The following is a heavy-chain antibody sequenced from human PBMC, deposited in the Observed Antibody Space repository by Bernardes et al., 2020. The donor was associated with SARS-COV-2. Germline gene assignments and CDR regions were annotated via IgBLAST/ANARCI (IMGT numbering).Heavy chain of an antibody. CDR3: ARQYYYDSSGAEFIDY. V-gene: IGHV3-33*01. Sequence: GGSLRLSCAASGFTFSSYGMHWVRQAPGKGLEWVAVIWYDGSNKYYADSVKGRFTISRDNSKNTLYLQMNSLRAEDTAVYYCARQYYYDSSGAEFIDYWGQGTLVTFSS. CDR2: IWYDGSNK. D-gene: IGHD3-22*01. CDR1: GFTFSSYG. J-gene: IGHJ4*02.